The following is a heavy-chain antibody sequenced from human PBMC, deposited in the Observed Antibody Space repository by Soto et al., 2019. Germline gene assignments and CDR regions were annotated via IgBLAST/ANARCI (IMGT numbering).Heavy chain of an antibody. J-gene: IGHJ4*02. Sequence: EVQLVESGGGLVQPGGSLRLCCAASGFTLSSYWMHWVRQAPGKGLVWISRINIDGSSTSYADSVKGRFTISRDNAKNTLYLQVNSLRAEDTAVYYCARSRAGYDFVGDWWGQGTLVTVSS. CDR2: INIDGSST. V-gene: IGHV3-74*01. CDR3: ARSRAGYDFVGDW. CDR1: GFTLSSYW. D-gene: IGHD5-12*01.